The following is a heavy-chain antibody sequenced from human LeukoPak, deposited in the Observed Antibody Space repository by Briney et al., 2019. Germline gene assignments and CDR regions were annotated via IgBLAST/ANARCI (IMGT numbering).Heavy chain of an antibody. V-gene: IGHV1-18*01. Sequence: ASVTVSFTASGYTFTSYGISWVRQAPGQGLEWMGWISAYNGNTNYAQKLQGRVTMTTDTSTSTAYMELRSLRSDDTAVYYCARDGYSGSLHDYWGQGTLVTVSS. D-gene: IGHD1-26*01. CDR2: ISAYNGNT. CDR1: GYTFTSYG. CDR3: ARDGYSGSLHDY. J-gene: IGHJ4*02.